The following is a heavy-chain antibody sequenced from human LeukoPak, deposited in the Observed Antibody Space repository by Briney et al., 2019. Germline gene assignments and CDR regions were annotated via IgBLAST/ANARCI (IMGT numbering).Heavy chain of an antibody. CDR1: GGSFSGYY. Sequence: SETLSLTCAVYGGSFSGYYWSWIRQPPGKGLEWIGEINHSGSTNYNPSLKSRVTISVDTSKNQFPLKLSSVTAADTAVYYCARVFLGKEAPRYYYGMGVSGFDYWGQGTLVTVSS. J-gene: IGHJ4*02. D-gene: IGHD3-10*01. CDR2: INHSGST. CDR3: ARVFLGKEAPRYYYGMGVSGFDY. V-gene: IGHV4-34*01.